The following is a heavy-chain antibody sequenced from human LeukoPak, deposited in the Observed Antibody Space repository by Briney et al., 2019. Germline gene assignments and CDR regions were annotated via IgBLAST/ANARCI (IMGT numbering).Heavy chain of an antibody. J-gene: IGHJ5*02. V-gene: IGHV4-59*08. Sequence: PSETLSLTCTVSGGSISSYYWNWLRQPPGKGLEWIGYISYSGSTNYNPSLKSRVTISVDTSKNQFSLKLSSVTAADTAVYYCARHVGGYDFANWFDPWGQGTLVTVSS. CDR2: ISYSGST. CDR1: GGSISSYY. CDR3: ARHVGGYDFANWFDP. D-gene: IGHD5-12*01.